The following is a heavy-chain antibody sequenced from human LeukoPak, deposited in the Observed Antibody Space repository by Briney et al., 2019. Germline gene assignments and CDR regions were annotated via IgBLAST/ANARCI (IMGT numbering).Heavy chain of an antibody. CDR1: AYSISSGYY. Sequence: SETLSLTCSVSAYSISSGYYWGWIRPPPGTGLEWIGSIHHTGYTFYNPSVKSRITISGETSKNQFSLKLSSVTAADTAMYYCARDTGGFDIWGQGAMVTVSS. J-gene: IGHJ3*02. CDR2: IHHTGYT. CDR3: ARDTGGFDI. V-gene: IGHV4-38-2*02. D-gene: IGHD2-15*01.